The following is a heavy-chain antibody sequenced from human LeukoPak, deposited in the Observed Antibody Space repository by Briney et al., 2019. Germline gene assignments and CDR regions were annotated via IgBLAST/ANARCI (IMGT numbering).Heavy chain of an antibody. Sequence: ASVKVSCKASGYTFTSYGISWVRQAPGQGLEWMGWISAYNGNTNYAQKLQGRVTMTTDTSTSTAYMELRSLRSDDTAVYYCATPARNYGSGSLNYYYGMDVWGQGTTVTVSS. CDR1: GYTFTSYG. CDR3: ATPARNYGSGSLNYYYGMDV. V-gene: IGHV1-18*01. J-gene: IGHJ6*02. D-gene: IGHD3-10*01. CDR2: ISAYNGNT.